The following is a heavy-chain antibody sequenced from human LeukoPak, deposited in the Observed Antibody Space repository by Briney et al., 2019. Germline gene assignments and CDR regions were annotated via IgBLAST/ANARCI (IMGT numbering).Heavy chain of an antibody. CDR3: AREDYNDSGWYFDL. CDR1: GFTFSSHW. J-gene: IGHJ2*01. Sequence: GGSPRLSCAASGFTFSSHWMHWVSQAPGKGLVWVSRIKTDGSRTTYADSVKGRFTISRDNAKNTLYLQMNSLRAEDTAVYYCAREDYNDSGWYFDLWGRGTLVTVSS. V-gene: IGHV3-74*03. CDR2: IKTDGSRT. D-gene: IGHD4-17*01.